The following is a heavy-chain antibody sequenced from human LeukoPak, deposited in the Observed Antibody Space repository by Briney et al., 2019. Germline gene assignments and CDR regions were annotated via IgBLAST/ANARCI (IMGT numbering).Heavy chain of an antibody. D-gene: IGHD3-10*01. CDR1: GGSISSYY. J-gene: IGHJ6*02. CDR2: IYYSGST. CDR3: ARHLAEGSYYYGMDV. Sequence: SETLSLTCTVSGGSISSYYWSWIRQPPGKGLEWIGYIYYSGSTNYNPSLKSRVTISVDTSKNQFSLKLSSVTAADTAVYYCARHLAEGSYYYGMDVWGQGTTVTVSS. V-gene: IGHV4-59*08.